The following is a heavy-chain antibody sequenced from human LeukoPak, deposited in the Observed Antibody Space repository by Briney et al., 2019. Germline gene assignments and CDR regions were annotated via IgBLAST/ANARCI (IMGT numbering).Heavy chain of an antibody. V-gene: IGHV3-21*01. D-gene: IGHD2-15*01. CDR2: ISSSSSYI. CDR3: ARSSWGYCSGGSCYSDYYYYYMDV. CDR1: GFTFSSYS. J-gene: IGHJ6*03. Sequence: SGGSLRLSCAASGFTFSSYSMNWVRQAPGKGLEWVSSISSSSSYIYYADSVKGRFTISRDNAKNSLYLQMNSLRAEDTAVYYCARSSWGYCSGGSCYSDYYYYYMDVWGKGTTVTVSS.